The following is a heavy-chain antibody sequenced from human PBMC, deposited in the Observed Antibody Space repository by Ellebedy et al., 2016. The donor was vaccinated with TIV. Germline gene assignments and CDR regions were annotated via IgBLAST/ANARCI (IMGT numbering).Heavy chain of an antibody. CDR3: ARRPAQDYGEYRT. V-gene: IGHV4-39*07. J-gene: IGHJ4*02. Sequence: GSLRLXXSVSGGSVSEINSFWGWIRQPPGKGLEWIANIHYAGITHLSPSLKSRITVLVDTSKNQFSLTLRAVTAADTAVYYCARRPAQDYGEYRTWGQGTLVTVSS. CDR1: GGSVSEINSF. CDR2: IHYAGIT. D-gene: IGHD4-17*01.